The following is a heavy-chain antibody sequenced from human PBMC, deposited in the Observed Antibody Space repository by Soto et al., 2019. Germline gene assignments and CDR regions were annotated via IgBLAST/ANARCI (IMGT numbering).Heavy chain of an antibody. CDR3: TRAMITCGGVDYYGMDV. D-gene: IGHD3-16*01. V-gene: IGHV3-49*03. Sequence: PGGSLRLSCTASGFTFGDYAMSWFRQAPGKGLEWVGFIRSKAYGGTTEYAASVKGRFTISRDDSKSIAYLQMNSLKTEDTAVYYCTRAMITCGGVDYYGMDVWGQGTTVTVSS. J-gene: IGHJ6*02. CDR1: GFTFGDYA. CDR2: IRSKAYGGTT.